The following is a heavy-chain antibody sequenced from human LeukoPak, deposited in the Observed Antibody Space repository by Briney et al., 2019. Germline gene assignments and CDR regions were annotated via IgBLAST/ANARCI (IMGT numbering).Heavy chain of an antibody. CDR2: ISAGADST. J-gene: IGHJ4*02. Sequence: GGSLRLSCAASTFTFSSYAMSWVRQAPGKGLEWVSAISAGADSTYYADSVQGRFTISRDNSKNTLYLQMNRLRAGDTAVYYCAKGSDRSGSYYLDYWGQGTLVTVSS. V-gene: IGHV3-23*01. CDR3: AKGSDRSGSYYLDY. D-gene: IGHD3-10*01. CDR1: TFTFSSYA.